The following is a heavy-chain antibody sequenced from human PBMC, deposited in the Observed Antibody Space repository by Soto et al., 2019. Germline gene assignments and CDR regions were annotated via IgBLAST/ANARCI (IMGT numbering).Heavy chain of an antibody. J-gene: IGHJ4*02. V-gene: IGHV3-23*01. CDR2: ISGSGGST. CDR3: AKGYKSYDSSGYPY. CDR1: GFTFSSYA. D-gene: IGHD3-22*01. Sequence: GGSLSLSCAASGFTFSSYAMSWVRQAPGKGLEWVSAISGSGGSTYYADSVKGRFTISRDNSKNTLYLQMNSLRAEDTAVYYCAKGYKSYDSSGYPYWGQGTLVTVSS.